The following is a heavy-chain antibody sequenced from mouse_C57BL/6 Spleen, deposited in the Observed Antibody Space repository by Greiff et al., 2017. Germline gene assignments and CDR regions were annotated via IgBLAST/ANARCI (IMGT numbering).Heavy chain of an antibody. J-gene: IGHJ2*01. D-gene: IGHD1-1*01. V-gene: IGHV1-53*01. CDR2: INPSNGGT. Sequence: QVQLQQPGTELVKPGASVKLSCKASGYNFTSYWLHWVKQRPGQGLEWIGNINPSNGGTNYNEKFKSKATLTVDKSASTAYMQLSSLTSEDAAVYYCARGGYGSRGGYFDYWGQGTTLTVSS. CDR1: GYNFTSYW. CDR3: ARGGYGSRGGYFDY.